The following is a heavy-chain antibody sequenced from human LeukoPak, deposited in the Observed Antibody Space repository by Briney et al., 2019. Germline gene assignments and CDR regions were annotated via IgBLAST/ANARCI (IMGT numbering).Heavy chain of an antibody. J-gene: IGHJ6*02. CDR3: ARAGEGDDYGDYVGYYYYGMDV. CDR1: GGSISSYY. D-gene: IGHD4-17*01. CDR2: IYYSGST. Sequence: SETLSLTCTVSGGSISSYYWSWIRQPPGKGLEWIGYIYYSGSTNYTPSLNSRVTISVDTSKNQFSLKLSSVTAADTAVYYCARAGEGDDYGDYVGYYYYGMDVWGQGTTVTVSS. V-gene: IGHV4-59*01.